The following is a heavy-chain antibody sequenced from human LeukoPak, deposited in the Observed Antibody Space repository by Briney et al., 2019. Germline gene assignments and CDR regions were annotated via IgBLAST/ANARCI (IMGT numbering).Heavy chain of an antibody. J-gene: IGHJ4*02. CDR2: ISGSGGST. CDR1: RFTFSNYA. D-gene: IGHD3-3*02. V-gene: IGHV3-23*01. Sequence: GGSLRLSCAASRFTFSNYAMSWVRQAPGKGLEWVSAISGSGGSTYYADSVKGRFTISRDNSKNTLYLQMNSLRAEDTAVYYCAKGSPTHFWSGYCPNWGQGTLVTVSS. CDR3: AKGSPTHFWSGYCPN.